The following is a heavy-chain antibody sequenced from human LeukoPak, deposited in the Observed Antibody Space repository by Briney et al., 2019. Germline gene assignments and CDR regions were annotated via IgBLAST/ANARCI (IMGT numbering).Heavy chain of an antibody. CDR2: IIPILGIA. J-gene: IGHJ4*02. D-gene: IGHD3-10*01. CDR1: GGTFSSYA. Sequence: SVKVSCKASGGTFSSYAISWVRQAPGPGLEWMGRIIPILGIANYAQKFQGRVTITADKSTSTAYMELSSLRSEDTAVYYCARDLARYYGSGSHSDYFDFWGQGTLVTVSS. CDR3: ARDLARYYGSGSHSDYFDF. V-gene: IGHV1-69*04.